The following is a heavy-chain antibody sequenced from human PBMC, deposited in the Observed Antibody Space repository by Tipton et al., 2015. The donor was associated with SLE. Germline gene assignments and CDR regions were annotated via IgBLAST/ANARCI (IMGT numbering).Heavy chain of an antibody. CDR1: GGSISSDGYS. D-gene: IGHD5-24*01. CDR2: IYHSGST. J-gene: IGHJ6*02. Sequence: TLSLTCAVSGGSISSDGYSWSWIRQPPGKGLEWIGYIYHSGSTYYNPSLKSRVTISVDTSKNQFSLKLSSVTAADTAVYYCRGYNYHYYYYGMDVWGQGTTVTVSS. V-gene: IGHV4-30-2*01. CDR3: RGYNYHYYYYGMDV.